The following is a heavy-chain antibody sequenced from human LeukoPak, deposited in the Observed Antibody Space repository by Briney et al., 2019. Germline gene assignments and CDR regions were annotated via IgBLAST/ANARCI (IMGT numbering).Heavy chain of an antibody. D-gene: IGHD6-13*01. CDR1: GGSFSGYY. V-gene: IGHV4-34*01. J-gene: IGHJ4*02. CDR3: AREQVRRYSSSWYYFDY. CDR2: INHSGST. Sequence: SETLSLTCAVYGGSFSGYYWSWIRQPPGKGLEWIGEINHSGSTNYNPSLKSRVTISVDTSKNQFSLKLSSVTAADTAVYYCAREQVRRYSSSWYYFDYWGQGTLVTVSS.